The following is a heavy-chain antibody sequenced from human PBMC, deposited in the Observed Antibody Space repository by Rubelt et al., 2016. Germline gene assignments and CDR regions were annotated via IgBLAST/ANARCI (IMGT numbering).Heavy chain of an antibody. Sequence: QVQLQQWGPGLLKPSETLSLTCAVYGEAFSGYYWNWIRQPPGKGLEWIGRINHRGSTYYNASLKSRVTISSDTSKKQFSRKRNFVTAAYTAFYYWARHPVDWGQGTLVTFSA. V-gene: IGHV4-34*01. CDR1: GEAFSGYY. CDR2: INHRGST. CDR3: ARHPVD. J-gene: IGHJ4*02.